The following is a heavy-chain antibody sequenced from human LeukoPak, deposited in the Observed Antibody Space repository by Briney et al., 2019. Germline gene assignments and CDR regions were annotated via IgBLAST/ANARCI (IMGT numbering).Heavy chain of an antibody. CDR1: GGSISSYY. CDR3: ARVSPLLWFGEFDY. J-gene: IGHJ4*02. CDR2: IYYSGST. V-gene: IGHV4-59*01. D-gene: IGHD3-10*01. Sequence: SETLSLTCTVSGGSISSYYWSWIRQPPGKGLEWIGYIYYSGSTNYKPSLKSRVTISVDTSKNQFSLKLSPVTAADTAVYYCARVSPLLWFGEFDYWGQGTLVTVSS.